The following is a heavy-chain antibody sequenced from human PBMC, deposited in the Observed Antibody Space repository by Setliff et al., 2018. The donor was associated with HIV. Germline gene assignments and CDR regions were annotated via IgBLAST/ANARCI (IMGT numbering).Heavy chain of an antibody. V-gene: IGHV4-59*01. CDR3: AREGYFEWLSYYYYYGMDV. D-gene: IGHD3-9*01. CDR1: GGSISSYY. CDR2: IYYSGST. Sequence: SETLSLTCTVSGGSISSYYWSWIRQPPGKGLEWIGYIYYSGSTNYNPSLKSRVTISVDTSKNQISLKLSSVTAADTAVYYCAREGYFEWLSYYYYYGMDVWGQGTTVTVSS. J-gene: IGHJ6*02.